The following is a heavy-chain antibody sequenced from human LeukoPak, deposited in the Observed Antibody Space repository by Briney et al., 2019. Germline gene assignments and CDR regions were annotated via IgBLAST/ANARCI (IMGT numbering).Heavy chain of an antibody. V-gene: IGHV4-34*01. D-gene: IGHD2-21*02. CDR1: GGSFSGYY. J-gene: IGHJ4*02. CDR2: INHSGST. Sequence: SETLSLTCAVYGGSFSGYYWSWIRQPPGKGLEWIGEINHSGSTNYNLSLKSRVTISVDTSKNQFSLKLSSVTAADTAVYYCARVVVTAIPYYFDYWGQGTLVTVSS. CDR3: ARVVVTAIPYYFDY.